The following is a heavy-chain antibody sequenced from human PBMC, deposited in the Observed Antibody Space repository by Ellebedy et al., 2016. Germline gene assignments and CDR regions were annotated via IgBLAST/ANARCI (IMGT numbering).Heavy chain of an antibody. CDR3: ARHVDCRAGFNCPYYFDS. J-gene: IGHJ4*02. D-gene: IGHD5-24*01. CDR1: GGSITSSRYY. Sequence: SETLSLTCTLSGGSITSSRYYWGWIRQPPGKGLEWIGSISYSGSTFYNTSLRSRFTMSVDTSKKQFSLRVSSVTVADTAVYYCARHVDCRAGFNCPYYFDSWGQGTRVTVSS. V-gene: IGHV4-39*01. CDR2: ISYSGST.